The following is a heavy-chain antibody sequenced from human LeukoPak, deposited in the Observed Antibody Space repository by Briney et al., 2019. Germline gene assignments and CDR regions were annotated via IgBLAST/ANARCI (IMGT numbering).Heavy chain of an antibody. Sequence: GGSLRLSCAASGFTFSSYGMHWVRQAPGKGLEWVAVISYDGSNKYYADSVKGRFTISRDNSKNTLYLQMNSLRAEDTAVYFCTQETAYDILTGYFVDYWGQGTLVTVSS. CDR2: ISYDGSNK. CDR1: GFTFSSYG. V-gene: IGHV3-30*18. J-gene: IGHJ4*02. D-gene: IGHD3-9*01. CDR3: TQETAYDILTGYFVDY.